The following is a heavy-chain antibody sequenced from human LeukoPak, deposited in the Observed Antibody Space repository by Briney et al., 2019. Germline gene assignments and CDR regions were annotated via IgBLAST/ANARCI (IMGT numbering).Heavy chain of an antibody. J-gene: IGHJ1*01. V-gene: IGHV4-59*11. D-gene: IGHD4-23*01. CDR2: IYYSGST. CDR3: ARYLPDVGMQYFQP. Sequence: SETLSLTCTVSGDSINDHYWSWIRQPPGKRLEWIGAIYYSGSTTYSPSFKSRVTISVDTSKTQFFLNLSSVTAVDTAVDYCARYLPDVGMQYFQPWGQGTLVTVSA. CDR1: GDSINDHY.